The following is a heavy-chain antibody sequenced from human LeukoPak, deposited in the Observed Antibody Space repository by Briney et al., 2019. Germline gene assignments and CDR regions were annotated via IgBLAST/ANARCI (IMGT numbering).Heavy chain of an antibody. CDR1: GFTFSSYW. J-gene: IGHJ4*02. CDR3: AGDRIGLPLGY. Sequence: PGGSLRLSCAASGFTFSSYWMSWVRQAPGKGLEWVANIKHDGSEQYYVDSVRGRFTISRDNAKNSLYLQMNSLRAEDTAVYYCAGDRIGLPLGYWGQGTLVTVSS. V-gene: IGHV3-7*01. CDR2: IKHDGSEQ.